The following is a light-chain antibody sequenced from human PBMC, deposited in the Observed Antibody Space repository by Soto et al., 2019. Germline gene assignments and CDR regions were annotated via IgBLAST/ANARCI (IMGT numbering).Light chain of an antibody. Sequence: DIQMTQSPSILSASVGDRVTITCRASQSISTSLAWYQQKPGKAPNLLISKASNLETGVPSRFSGSGSGTEFTLTISSLQTDDFATDYCQQYGSYSLTFGGGTKVDIK. V-gene: IGKV1-5*03. CDR2: KAS. CDR1: QSISTS. CDR3: QQYGSYSLT. J-gene: IGKJ4*01.